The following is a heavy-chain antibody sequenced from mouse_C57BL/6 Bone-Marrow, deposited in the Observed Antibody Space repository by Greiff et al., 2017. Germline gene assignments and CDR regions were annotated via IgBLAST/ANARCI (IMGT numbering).Heavy chain of an antibody. Sequence: EVKLVESGEGLVKPGGSLKLSCAASGFTFSSYAMSWVRQTPEKRLEWVAYISSGGDYIYYADTVKGRFTVSRDNARNTLYLQMSSLKSEDTAMYYCTRAIDSSGYVEFDYWGQGTTLIVSS. CDR3: TRAIDSSGYVEFDY. CDR1: GFTFSSYA. J-gene: IGHJ2*01. V-gene: IGHV5-9-1*02. D-gene: IGHD3-2*02. CDR2: ISSGGDYI.